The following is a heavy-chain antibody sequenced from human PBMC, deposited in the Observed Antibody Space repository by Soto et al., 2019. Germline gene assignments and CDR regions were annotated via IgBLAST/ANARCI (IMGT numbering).Heavy chain of an antibody. CDR2: INPSVGST. CDR1: GYTFTSYY. D-gene: IGHD2-2*02. J-gene: IGHJ6*02. Sequence: ASAKVSCKASGYTFTSYYMHWVRQATGQGLEWMRIINPSVGSTSYAQKFQGRVTMTRDTSTSTVYLELSSLRSEDTAVYYCAREGGIVVVPAAIASYYYHGMDVWGQGTTVTVS. CDR3: AREGGIVVVPAAIASYYYHGMDV. V-gene: IGHV1-46*01.